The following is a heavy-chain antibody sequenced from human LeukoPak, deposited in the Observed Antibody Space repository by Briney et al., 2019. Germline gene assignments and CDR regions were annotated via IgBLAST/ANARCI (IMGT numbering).Heavy chain of an antibody. D-gene: IGHD6-13*01. V-gene: IGHV3-21*04. CDR2: ITRTTIYT. J-gene: IGHJ4*02. Sequence: GGSLRLSCAASGFTFSSYSMNWGRQAPGKGLEWVSSITRTTIYTYYADSVKGRFTISRDNAKNSLYLQMKSLRAEDTALYYCAKDWSIAAAGRFDYWGQGTLVTVFS. CDR3: AKDWSIAAAGRFDY. CDR1: GFTFSSYS.